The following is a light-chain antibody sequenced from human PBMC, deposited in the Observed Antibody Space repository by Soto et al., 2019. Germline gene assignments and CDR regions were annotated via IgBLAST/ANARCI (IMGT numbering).Light chain of an antibody. V-gene: IGLV1-47*01. CDR1: TSNIGTNY. Sequence: QSALTQPPSASGAPGQRVTISCSGRTSNIGTNYVFWYQHLPGTAPKLLIYRNDQRPSGVPDRFSGSKSGTSASLAISGLRSEDEADYYCAAWDDSLSVWVFGGGTKLTVL. CDR2: RND. CDR3: AAWDDSLSVWV. J-gene: IGLJ3*02.